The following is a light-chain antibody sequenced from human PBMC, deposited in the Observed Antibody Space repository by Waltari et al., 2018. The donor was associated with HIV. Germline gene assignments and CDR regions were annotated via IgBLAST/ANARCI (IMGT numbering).Light chain of an antibody. J-gene: IGKJ4*01. CDR3: QSYNSAPPLT. CDR2: AAS. CDR1: QDISRF. Sequence: DIQMTQSPSSLSASVGDRVTITCRASQDISRFLGWHQQKPGLPPKLLIFAASSLQPGVPYRFSGSGSGTEFTLTISSLQPEDVATYYCQSYNSAPPLTFGGGTKVEIK. V-gene: IGKV1-27*01.